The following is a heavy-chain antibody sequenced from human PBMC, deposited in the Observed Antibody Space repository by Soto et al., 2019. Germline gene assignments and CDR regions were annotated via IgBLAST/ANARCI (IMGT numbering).Heavy chain of an antibody. V-gene: IGHV1-18*04. CDR3: ARLVLGLHAYYYDSSGYYQDY. J-gene: IGHJ4*02. CDR2: ISAYNGNT. Sequence: ASVKVSCKASGYTFTSYGISWVRQAPGQGLEWMGWISAYNGNTNYAQKLQGRVTMTTDTSTSTACMELRSLRSDDTAVYYCARLVLGLHAYYYDSSGYYQDYWGQGTLVTVSS. CDR1: GYTFTSYG. D-gene: IGHD3-22*01.